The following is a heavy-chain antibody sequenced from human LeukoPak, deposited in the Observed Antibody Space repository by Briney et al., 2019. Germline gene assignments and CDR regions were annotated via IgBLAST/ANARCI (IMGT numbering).Heavy chain of an antibody. CDR1: GFTFSRNS. CDR2: ISTSSSYI. J-gene: IGHJ4*02. CDR3: ARGAEGIAATDSNFDY. D-gene: IGHD6-13*01. Sequence: GGSLRLSCAASGFTFSRNSMNWVRQAPGKGLEWVSSISTSSSYIYYADSVKGRFTISRDNAKKSLYLQMNSLRAEDTAVYYCARGAEGIAATDSNFDYWGQGTLVTVSS. V-gene: IGHV3-21*01.